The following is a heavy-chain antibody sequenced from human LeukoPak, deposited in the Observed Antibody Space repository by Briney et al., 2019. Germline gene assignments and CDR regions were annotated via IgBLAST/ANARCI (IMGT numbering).Heavy chain of an antibody. V-gene: IGHV4-34*01. J-gene: IGHJ5*02. CDR2: INHSGST. D-gene: IGHD2-2*02. Sequence: PSETLSLTXTVSGGSISSYYWSWIRQPPGKGLEWIGEINHSGSTNDNPSLKSRVTISVDTSKNQFSLKLSSVTAADTAVYYCARGRPPLRGYCSSTSCYNAIWFDPWGQGTLVTVSS. CDR3: ARGRPPLRGYCSSTSCYNAIWFDP. CDR1: GGSISSYY.